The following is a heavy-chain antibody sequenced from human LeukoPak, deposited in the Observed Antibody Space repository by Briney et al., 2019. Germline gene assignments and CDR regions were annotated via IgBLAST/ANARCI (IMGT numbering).Heavy chain of an antibody. CDR1: GFTFSSYG. J-gene: IGHJ4*02. D-gene: IGHD3-3*02. CDR3: AKDISCGYLDY. V-gene: IGHV3-30*18. CDR2: ISYDGSNK. Sequence: GGSLRLSCAASGFTFSSYGMHWVRQAPGKGLEWVTVISYDGSNKYYADSVKGRFTISRDNSKNTVFLQMNSLRAEDTAVYYCAKDISCGYLDYWGQGTLVTVSS.